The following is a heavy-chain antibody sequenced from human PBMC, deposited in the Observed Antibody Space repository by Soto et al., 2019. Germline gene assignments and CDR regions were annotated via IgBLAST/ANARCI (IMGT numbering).Heavy chain of an antibody. Sequence: QVKLVQSGTEVKKPGASVKVSCKASGYTFTSFGIGWVRQAPGQGLEWMGWINVYNGNTYYVQKLEGRVTMTTDTSTRTTYMDLRSLRSDDTGVYYCALVPFSSSWYGVDYWGQGTLITVPS. D-gene: IGHD6-13*01. CDR1: GYTFTSFG. V-gene: IGHV1-18*01. CDR3: ALVPFSSSWYGVDY. J-gene: IGHJ4*02. CDR2: INVYNGNT.